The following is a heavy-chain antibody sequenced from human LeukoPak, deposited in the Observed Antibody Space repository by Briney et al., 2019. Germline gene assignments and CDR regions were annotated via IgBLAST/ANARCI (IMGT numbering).Heavy chain of an antibody. V-gene: IGHV3-30*04. CDR3: ARDPERLAQGYFDV. J-gene: IGHJ2*01. Sequence: PGRSLRLCCAASGFIFSSFAMHWVRQAPGKGLEWVAGMSYHGSHTYFADSVKGRFSISRDDSKNTLYLRMNSLRVEDTAVYFCARDPERLAQGYFDVWGRGTLVTVSS. CDR1: GFIFSSFA. CDR2: MSYHGSHT.